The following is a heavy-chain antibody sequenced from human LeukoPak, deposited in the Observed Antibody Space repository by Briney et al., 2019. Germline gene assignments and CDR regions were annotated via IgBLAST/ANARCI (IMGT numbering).Heavy chain of an antibody. J-gene: IGHJ4*02. Sequence: GGSLRLSCAASGFTFSSHSMNWVRQAPGKGLEHVSLISSNGDYTYYADSVKGRFTISRDNSKNTLYLQMSSLRAEDTAVYYCVKAAGCGSSCFIIDFWGQGTLVTVSS. CDR2: ISSNGDYT. V-gene: IGHV3-64D*09. CDR1: GFTFSSHS. D-gene: IGHD2-15*01. CDR3: VKAAGCGSSCFIIDF.